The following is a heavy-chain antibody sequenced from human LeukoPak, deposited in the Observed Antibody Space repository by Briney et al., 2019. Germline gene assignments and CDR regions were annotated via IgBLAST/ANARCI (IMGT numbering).Heavy chain of an antibody. CDR3: ARGPSTIFGVGNYCDY. V-gene: IGHV3-30*03. Sequence: PGGSLRLSCAASGFTVSSYGMHWVRQAPGKGLEWVAVISHDGSNKYYADSVKGRFTISRDNSKNTLYLQMNSLRAEDTAVYYCARGPSTIFGVGNYCDYWGQGTLVTVSS. CDR1: GFTVSSYG. CDR2: ISHDGSNK. D-gene: IGHD3-3*01. J-gene: IGHJ4*02.